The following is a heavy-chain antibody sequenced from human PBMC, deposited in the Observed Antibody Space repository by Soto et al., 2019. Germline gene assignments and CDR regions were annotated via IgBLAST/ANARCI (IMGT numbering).Heavy chain of an antibody. CDR1: GFTFSSYA. J-gene: IGHJ3*02. CDR3: AKGRRHYYGSGNYNDAFDI. Sequence: EVQLLESGGGLVQPGGSLRLSCAASGFTFSSYAMSWVRQAPGKGLEWVSAISGSGGSTYYTDSVKGRFTISRDNSKNTLSLQMNSLRAEDTGVYYCAKGRRHYYGSGNYNDAFDIWGQGTLVTVSS. V-gene: IGHV3-23*01. D-gene: IGHD3-10*01. CDR2: ISGSGGST.